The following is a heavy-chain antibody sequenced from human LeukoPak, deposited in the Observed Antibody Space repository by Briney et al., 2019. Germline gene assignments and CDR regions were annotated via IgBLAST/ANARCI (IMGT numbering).Heavy chain of an antibody. J-gene: IGHJ4*02. CDR3: ARVRVRGFSGYDWRHFDY. CDR1: GDTFSTYA. D-gene: IGHD5-12*01. Sequence: SVKVSCKASGDTFSTYAFSWVRQAPGQGLEWMGGIIPILATANYAQKFQGRVTITADESTSTAYMELSSLRSEDTAVYYCARVRVRGFSGYDWRHFDYWGQGALVTVSS. V-gene: IGHV1-69*13. CDR2: IIPILATA.